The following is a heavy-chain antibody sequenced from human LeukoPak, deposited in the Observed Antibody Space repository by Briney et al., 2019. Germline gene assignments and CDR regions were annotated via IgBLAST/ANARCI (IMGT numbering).Heavy chain of an antibody. CDR1: GFTFDDYG. J-gene: IGHJ6*03. V-gene: IGHV3-20*04. D-gene: IGHD4-11*01. Sequence: GGSLRLSCVTSGFTFDDYGMSWVRQVPGKGLEWVAAVNWNGGGTGYADSVKGRFTVSRDNAKNSLFLQMKSLRAEDTALYYCARGSPTVTSIYKYYSMDVWGKGTTVTVSS. CDR3: ARGSPTVTSIYKYYSMDV. CDR2: VNWNGGGT.